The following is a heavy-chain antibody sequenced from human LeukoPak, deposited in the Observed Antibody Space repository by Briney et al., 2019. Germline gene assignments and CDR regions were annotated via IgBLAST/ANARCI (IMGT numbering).Heavy chain of an antibody. V-gene: IGHV4-59*01. D-gene: IGHD6-13*01. CDR2: IYYSGST. CDR3: ASLAAAGGLGVDY. Sequence: PETLSLTCTVSGGSISSYYWSWIRQPPGKGLEWIGYIYYSGSTNYNPSLKSRVTISVDTSKNQFSLKLSSVTAADTAVYYCASLAAAGGLGVDYWGQGTLVTVSS. CDR1: GGSISSYY. J-gene: IGHJ4*02.